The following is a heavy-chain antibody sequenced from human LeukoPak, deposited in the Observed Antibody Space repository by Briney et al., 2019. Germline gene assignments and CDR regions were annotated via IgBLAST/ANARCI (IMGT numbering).Heavy chain of an antibody. V-gene: IGHV3-30*02. Sequence: GGSLRLSCAASGFTFSSYGMHWVRQAPGKGLEWVAFIRYDGSNKYYADSVKGRFTISRDNSKNTLYLQMNSLRAEDTAVYYCAKDHRTVTTNFDYWGQGTLVTVSS. CDR3: AKDHRTVTTNFDY. J-gene: IGHJ4*02. D-gene: IGHD4-17*01. CDR1: GFTFSSYG. CDR2: IRYDGSNK.